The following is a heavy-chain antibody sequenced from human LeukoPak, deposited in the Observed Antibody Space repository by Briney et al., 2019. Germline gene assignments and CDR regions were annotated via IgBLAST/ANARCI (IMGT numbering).Heavy chain of an antibody. Sequence: SETLSLTCTVSGGSISSYYWSWIRQPPGKGLEWIGYIYYSGSTNYNPSLKSRVTISVDTSKNQFSLKLSSVTAADTAVYYCARDSLYSYCGGDCYVGVDYWGQGTLVAVSS. CDR2: IYYSGST. V-gene: IGHV4-59*12. J-gene: IGHJ4*02. D-gene: IGHD2-21*02. CDR3: ARDSLYSYCGGDCYVGVDY. CDR1: GGSISSYY.